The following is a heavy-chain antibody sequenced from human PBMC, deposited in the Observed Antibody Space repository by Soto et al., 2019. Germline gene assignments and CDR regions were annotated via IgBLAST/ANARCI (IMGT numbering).Heavy chain of an antibody. V-gene: IGHV1-69*13. CDR1: GGTFGSQG. CDR3: ARGAMANFDY. Sequence: SVKVSCKASGGTFGSQGIAWVRQAPGQGLEWMGGFIAMLGTPTYAKKVQGRATISADESLTSAYLELRSLRSEDTGVYFCARGAMANFDYWGQGTVVTVSS. D-gene: IGHD5-18*01. J-gene: IGHJ4*02. CDR2: FIAMLGTP.